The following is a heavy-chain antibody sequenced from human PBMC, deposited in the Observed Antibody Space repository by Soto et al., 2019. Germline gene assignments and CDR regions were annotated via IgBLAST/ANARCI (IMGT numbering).Heavy chain of an antibody. Sequence: PWGSLRLSCAASGFTFRSYWMNWVRQAPGKGLEWVAKINQDGSVKYYVDSVRGRFTISRDNAKNSLFLHMNSLRAEDTALYYCVRFPFFDPSGQGYWRQGTLVPASS. V-gene: IGHV3-7*01. CDR3: VRFPFFDPSGQGY. CDR1: GFTFRSYW. J-gene: IGHJ4*02. CDR2: INQDGSVK. D-gene: IGHD5-12*01.